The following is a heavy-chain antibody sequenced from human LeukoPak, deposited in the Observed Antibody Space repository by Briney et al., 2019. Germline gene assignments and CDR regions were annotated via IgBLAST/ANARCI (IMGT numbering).Heavy chain of an antibody. CDR3: TTEDTRRPTYYYGSGSSPEAFDI. D-gene: IGHD3-10*01. V-gene: IGHV3-15*01. CDR2: IKSKTDGGTT. J-gene: IGHJ3*02. CDR1: GFTFSNAW. Sequence: GGSLRLSCAASGFTFSNAWMSWVRQAPGKGLEWVGRIKSKTDGGTTDYAAPVKGRFTISRDDSKNTLYLQMNSLKTEDTAVYYCTTEDTRRPTYYYGSGSSPEAFDIWGQGTMVTVSS.